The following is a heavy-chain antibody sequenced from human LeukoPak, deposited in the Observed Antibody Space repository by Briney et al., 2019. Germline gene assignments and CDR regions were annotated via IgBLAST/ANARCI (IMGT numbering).Heavy chain of an antibody. CDR3: ARSNGDYRNAFDY. D-gene: IGHD4-17*01. J-gene: IGHJ4*02. Sequence: SETLSLTCTVSGGSISSYYRSWIRQPPGKGLEWIGYIYYSGSTNYNPSLKSRVTISVDTSKNQFSLKLSSVTAADTAVYYCARSNGDYRNAFDYWGQGTLVTVSS. CDR2: IYYSGST. CDR1: GGSISSYY. V-gene: IGHV4-59*01.